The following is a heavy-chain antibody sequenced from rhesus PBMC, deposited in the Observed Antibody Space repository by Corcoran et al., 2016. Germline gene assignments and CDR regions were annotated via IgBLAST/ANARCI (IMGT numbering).Heavy chain of an antibody. CDR3: ARSIAAADFDY. D-gene: IGHD6-25*01. Sequence: QVQLQESGPGVVKPSETLSLTCAVSGGSISESYRLSWNRQPPGKGLEWIGYIDGSPTSTNYNPSLKSLVTISTDTSKTPFSLKLSSVTAADAAVYYCARSIAAADFDYWGQGVLVTVSS. CDR2: IDGSPTST. V-gene: IGHV4S10*01. J-gene: IGHJ4*01. CDR1: GGSISESYR.